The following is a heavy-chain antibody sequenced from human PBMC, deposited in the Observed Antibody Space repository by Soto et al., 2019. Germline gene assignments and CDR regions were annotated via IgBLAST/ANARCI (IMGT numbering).Heavy chain of an antibody. Sequence: QVQLVQSGAEVKKPGSSVKVSCKASGGTFSSYAISWVRQAPGQGLEWMGGIIPISGTANYAQKFQGRVTITEDESTRTAYMELGSIRSEDTAVYYCARSQGSSTSLEIYYYYYYGMDVWGQGTTVTVSS. CDR3: ARSQGSSTSLEIYYYYYYGMDV. V-gene: IGHV1-69*01. CDR1: GGTFSSYA. J-gene: IGHJ6*02. D-gene: IGHD2-2*01. CDR2: IIPISGTA.